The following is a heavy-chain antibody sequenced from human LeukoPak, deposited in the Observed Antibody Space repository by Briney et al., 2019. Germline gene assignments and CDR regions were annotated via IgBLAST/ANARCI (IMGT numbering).Heavy chain of an antibody. V-gene: IGHV1-69*13. CDR2: IIPIFGTA. CDR1: GGTFSSYA. D-gene: IGHD2-21*02. J-gene: IGHJ4*02. CDR3: ARERDLNTYCGGDCYSLFDY. Sequence: SVKVSCMASGGTFSSYAISWVRQAPGEGLEWMGGIIPIFGTANYAQKFQGRVTITADESTSTAYMELSSLRSEDTAVYYCARERDLNTYCGGDCYSLFDYWGQGTLVTVSS.